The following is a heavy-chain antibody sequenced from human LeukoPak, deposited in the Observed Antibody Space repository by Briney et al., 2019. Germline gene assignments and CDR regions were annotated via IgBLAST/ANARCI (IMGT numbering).Heavy chain of an antibody. CDR1: GFPLSSYS. CDR3: VRGKGSYFDY. D-gene: IGHD2-15*01. J-gene: IGHJ4*02. CDR2: ISCSGSAI. Sequence: PGGSLRLSCAASGFPLSSYSINWVRQAPGKGLEWVSYISCSGSAIYYVDSVKGRFTVSRDNAKNSLFLQMNSPRAEDTAVYYCVRGKGSYFDYWGQGALVTVSS. V-gene: IGHV3-48*01.